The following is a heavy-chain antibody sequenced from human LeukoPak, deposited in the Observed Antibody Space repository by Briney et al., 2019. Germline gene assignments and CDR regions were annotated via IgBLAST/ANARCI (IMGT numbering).Heavy chain of an antibody. D-gene: IGHD3-10*01. CDR1: GGSISNSHW. J-gene: IGHJ4*02. CDR2: IYHGGST. CDR3: ARGEEHGSGTVHFDY. Sequence: SETLSLTCAVSGGSISNSHWWSWVRQPPRKGLEWIGEIYHGGSTNLNPSLKSRVTISVDRSNNQFSLRLTSVTAADTAVYYCARGEEHGSGTVHFDYWGQGTLVTVSS. V-gene: IGHV4-4*02.